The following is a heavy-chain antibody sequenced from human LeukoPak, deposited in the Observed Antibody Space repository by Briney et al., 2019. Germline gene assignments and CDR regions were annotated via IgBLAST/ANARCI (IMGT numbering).Heavy chain of an antibody. D-gene: IGHD5-18*01. Sequence: GRSLRLSCAASGFTFSSYGMHWVRQAPGKGLEWVAVISYDGSNKYYADSVKGRFTISRDNSKNTLYLQMNSLRAEDTAVYYCARGDGYSYGYWFDPWGQGTLVTVSS. CDR1: GFTFSSYG. CDR3: ARGDGYSYGYWFDP. CDR2: ISYDGSNK. J-gene: IGHJ5*02. V-gene: IGHV3-30*03.